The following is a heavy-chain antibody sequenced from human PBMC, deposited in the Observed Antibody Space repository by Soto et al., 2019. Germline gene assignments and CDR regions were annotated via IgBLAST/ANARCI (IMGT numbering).Heavy chain of an antibody. Sequence: VQLLESGGGLVQPGGSLRLSCAASGFTFSTYAMSWVRQAPGQGLEWVSAISASSAETYYADSLRGRFTISRDNSINTLYLHMNSLRTEDTAVYYCAHPRGYGVFDAYDFWGQGALVTVS. CDR3: AHPRGYGVFDAYDF. V-gene: IGHV3-23*01. CDR2: ISASSAET. D-gene: IGHD4-17*01. J-gene: IGHJ3*01. CDR1: GFTFSTYA.